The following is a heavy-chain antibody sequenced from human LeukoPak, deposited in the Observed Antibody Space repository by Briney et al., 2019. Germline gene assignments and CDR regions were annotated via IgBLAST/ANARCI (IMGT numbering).Heavy chain of an antibody. V-gene: IGHV3-30*04. CDR2: ISYDGSNK. CDR1: GFTFSSSA. J-gene: IGHJ5*02. CDR3: ARGSWFDP. Sequence: GGSLRLSCAASGFTFSSSAMSWVRQAPGKGLEWVAVISYDGSNKYYADSVKGRFTISRDNSKNTLYLQMNSLRAEDTAVYYCARGSWFDPWGQGTLVTVSS.